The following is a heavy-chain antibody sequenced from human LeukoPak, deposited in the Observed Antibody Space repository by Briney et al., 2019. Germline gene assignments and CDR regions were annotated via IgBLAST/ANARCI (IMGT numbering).Heavy chain of an antibody. CDR1: GFSFNSYT. CDR2: INSGSDTI. J-gene: IGHJ4*02. Sequence: GGSLRLSCAASGFSFNSYTMNWVRQAPGQGLEWVSFINSGSDTIYYADSVKGRFAISRDNAKNSLSLQMNSLSAEDTAVYFCATSSWDYDYWGQGTLVTVSS. V-gene: IGHV3-48*01. CDR3: ATSSWDYDY. D-gene: IGHD6-13*01.